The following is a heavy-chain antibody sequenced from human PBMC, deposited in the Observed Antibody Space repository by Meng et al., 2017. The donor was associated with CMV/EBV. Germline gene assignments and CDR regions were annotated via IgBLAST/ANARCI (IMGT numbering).Heavy chain of an antibody. D-gene: IGHD3-3*01. CDR1: GFTFSSYW. J-gene: IGHJ3*02. V-gene: IGHV3-74*01. Sequence: GESLKISCAASGFTFSSYWMHWVRQAPGKGLVWVSRINSDGSSTSYADSVKGRFTISRDNAKNSLYLQMNSLRAEDTAVYYCARALRFLESYDAFDIWGQGTMVTVSS. CDR2: INSDGSST. CDR3: ARALRFLESYDAFDI.